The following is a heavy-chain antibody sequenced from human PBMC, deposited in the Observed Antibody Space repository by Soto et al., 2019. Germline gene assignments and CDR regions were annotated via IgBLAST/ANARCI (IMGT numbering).Heavy chain of an antibody. CDR3: ARDSDRGYGMDV. CDR2: IYYSGST. D-gene: IGHD3-10*01. V-gene: IGHV4-31*03. Sequence: QVQLQESGPGLVKPSQTLSLTCTVSGGSISSGGYYWSWIRQHPGKGLEWIGYIYYSGSTYYNPSLKRRVTIAVDTSKNQFSLKLSSVTAADTAVYYCARDSDRGYGMDVWGQGTTVTVSS. J-gene: IGHJ6*02. CDR1: GGSISSGGYY.